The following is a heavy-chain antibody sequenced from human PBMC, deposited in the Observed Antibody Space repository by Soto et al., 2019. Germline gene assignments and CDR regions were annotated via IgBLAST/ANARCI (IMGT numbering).Heavy chain of an antibody. CDR3: ARATCSMVYFDF. V-gene: IGHV3-72*01. D-gene: IGHD2-8*01. CDR2: TRNKANSHTT. Sequence: EVQLEESGGGLVQPGGSLRLSCAASGFTFSDHYMDWVRQAPGKGLEWVGRTRNKANSHTTEYAESVKGRFTISRDDSKISLYLQMNSLKTEDTAVYYCARATCSMVYFDFWGQGSLVTVSS. CDR1: GFTFSDHY. J-gene: IGHJ4*02.